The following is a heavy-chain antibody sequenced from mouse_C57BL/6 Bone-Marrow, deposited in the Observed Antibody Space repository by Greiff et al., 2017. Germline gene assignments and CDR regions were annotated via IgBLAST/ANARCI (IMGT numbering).Heavy chain of an antibody. J-gene: IGHJ4*01. CDR2: IDPSDSDT. CDR1: GYTFTSYW. CDR3: ARSYAMDY. V-gene: IGHV1-69*01. Sequence: QVQLQQPGAELVMPGASVKLSCKASGYTFTSYWMHWVKQRPGQGLEWIGEIDPSDSDTNYNQKFKGKSTLTVDTSSSTAYIQLSILTSEDSAVYYCARSYAMDYWGQGTSVTVSS.